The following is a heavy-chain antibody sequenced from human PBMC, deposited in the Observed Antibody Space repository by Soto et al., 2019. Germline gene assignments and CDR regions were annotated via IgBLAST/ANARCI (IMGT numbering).Heavy chain of an antibody. CDR1: GGTFSSYA. CDR3: ASSRRGGNIVLMVYAPASYYYYGMDV. D-gene: IGHD2-8*01. Sequence: SVKVSCKASGGTFSSYAISWVRQAPGQGLEWMGGIIPIFGTANYAQKFQGRVTITADESTSTAYMELSSLRSEDTAVYYCASSRRGGNIVLMVYAPASYYYYGMDVWGQGXTVTV. CDR2: IIPIFGTA. V-gene: IGHV1-69*13. J-gene: IGHJ6*02.